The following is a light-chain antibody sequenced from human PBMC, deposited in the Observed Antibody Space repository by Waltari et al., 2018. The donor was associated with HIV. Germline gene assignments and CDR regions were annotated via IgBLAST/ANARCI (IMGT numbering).Light chain of an antibody. CDR3: AAWDDSLNGWV. Sequence: SVLPQPPSASETPGQRVTISCSGSSSNIASYNVNWYQQLPRTSPKLLIYSNNQRTSGVPDRFSGSKSGTSAALASSGLQSEDEADYYCAAWDDSLNGWVFGGGTKLTVL. V-gene: IGLV1-44*01. CDR2: SNN. CDR1: SSNIASYN. J-gene: IGLJ3*02.